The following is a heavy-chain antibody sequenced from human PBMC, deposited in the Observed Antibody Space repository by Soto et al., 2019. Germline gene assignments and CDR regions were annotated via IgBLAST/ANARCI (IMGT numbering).Heavy chain of an antibody. CDR3: ARRLGEGRVDY. Sequence: QVQLQESGPVLLKPSGTLSLTCAVSGGSIRSRNWWSWVRQPTGKGLEWIGEIYHSGNTNYNPSLKSRVTMAVDKSRNQFSLKLSSVTAADTAVYYCARRLGEGRVDYWGQGTLVTVSS. D-gene: IGHD3-16*01. J-gene: IGHJ4*02. CDR2: IYHSGNT. V-gene: IGHV4-4*02. CDR1: GGSIRSRNW.